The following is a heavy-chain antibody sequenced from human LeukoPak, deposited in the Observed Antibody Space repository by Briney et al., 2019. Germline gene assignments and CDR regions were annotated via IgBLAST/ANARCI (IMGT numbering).Heavy chain of an antibody. D-gene: IGHD3-22*01. CDR3: ARGSVVITDDWYFDL. CDR2: IKQDGSEK. Sequence: TGGSLRLSCAASGFTFSSFWMSWVRQAPVKGLEWVANIKQDGSEKYYVDSVKGRFTISRDNAKNSLYLQMNSLRAEDTAVYYCARGSVVITDDWYFDLWGRGTLVTASS. V-gene: IGHV3-7*01. CDR1: GFTFSSFW. J-gene: IGHJ2*01.